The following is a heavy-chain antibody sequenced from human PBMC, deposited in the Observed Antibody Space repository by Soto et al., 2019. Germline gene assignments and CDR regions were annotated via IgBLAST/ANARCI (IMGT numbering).Heavy chain of an antibody. CDR1: GFTFSSYS. J-gene: IGHJ6*03. CDR2: ISNSRSYI. CDR3: ARVLFGSGSYYNVGYYYMDV. Sequence: GGSLRLSCAASGFTFSSYSMNWVRQAPGKGLEWVSSISNSRSYIYYADSVKGRFTISRDNSKNTLYLQMNSLRAEDTAVYYCARVLFGSGSYYNVGYYYMDVWGKGTTVTVSS. D-gene: IGHD3-10*01. V-gene: IGHV3-21*01.